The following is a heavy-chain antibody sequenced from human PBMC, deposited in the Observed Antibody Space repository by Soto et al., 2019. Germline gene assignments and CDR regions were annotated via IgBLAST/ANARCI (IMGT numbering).Heavy chain of an antibody. V-gene: IGHV4-4*02. CDR3: ARANLRSGWTFDH. D-gene: IGHD6-19*01. CDR1: GASIISNDW. J-gene: IGHJ4*02. CDR2: IFHSGRT. Sequence: SETLSLTCSVCGASIISNDWWIWIRQTPGKGLVWIGEIFHSGRTNYSPSFKSRVTISVDTSKSQFSLEMASVTAADTAVYYCARANLRSGWTFDHWGQGSPVTVSS.